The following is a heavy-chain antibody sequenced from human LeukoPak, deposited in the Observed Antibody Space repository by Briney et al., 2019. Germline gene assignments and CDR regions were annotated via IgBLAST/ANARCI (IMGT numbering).Heavy chain of an antibody. J-gene: IGHJ4*02. Sequence: GGSLRLSCAASGFTFSSYSMNWVRQAPGKGLEWVSSISSTSTYIYYADSVKGRFTISRDNAKNSLYLQMNSLRAEDTAVYYCARIHIAVAGITDYWGQGTLVTVFS. CDR1: GFTFSSYS. V-gene: IGHV3-21*01. CDR3: ARIHIAVAGITDY. CDR2: ISSTSTYI. D-gene: IGHD6-19*01.